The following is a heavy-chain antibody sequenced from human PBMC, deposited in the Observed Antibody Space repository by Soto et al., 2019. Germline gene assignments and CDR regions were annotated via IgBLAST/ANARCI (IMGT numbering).Heavy chain of an antibody. Sequence: SQTLSLTCAISGDSVSGNSAAWNWIRQSPSRGLEWLGRTYYRSRWYNDYAVSVKSRITVTPDTSKNQFSLHLNSLRAADTAVYYCGRCTSTSCHLGSDYWGQGTLVTVSS. J-gene: IGHJ4*02. CDR2: TYYRSRWYN. CDR1: GDSVSGNSAA. D-gene: IGHD2-2*01. CDR3: GRCTSTSCHLGSDY. V-gene: IGHV6-1*01.